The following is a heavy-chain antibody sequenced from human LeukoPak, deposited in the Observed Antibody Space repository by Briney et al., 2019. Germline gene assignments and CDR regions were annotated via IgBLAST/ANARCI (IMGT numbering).Heavy chain of an antibody. CDR2: IYHSGST. J-gene: IGHJ5*02. Sequence: SETLSLTCAVSGGSISSGGYSWSWIRQPPGKGLEWIGYIYHSGSTYYNPSLKSRVTISVDRSKNQFSLKLSSVTAADTAGYYCARMGDKSGSWYGVNWFDPWGQGTPVTVSS. V-gene: IGHV4-30-2*01. CDR3: ARMGDKSGSWYGVNWFDP. D-gene: IGHD6-13*01. CDR1: GGSISSGGYS.